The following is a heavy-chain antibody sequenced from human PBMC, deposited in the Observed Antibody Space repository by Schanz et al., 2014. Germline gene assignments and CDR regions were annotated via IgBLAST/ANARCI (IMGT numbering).Heavy chain of an antibody. CDR3: ARDRDQWDGNYLDY. D-gene: IGHD1-26*01. CDR1: GGTFTSYA. J-gene: IGHJ4*02. Sequence: QVQLVQSGAEVRKPGSSVRVSCKASGGTFTSYAFSWVRQAPGQGLEWMGRIIPIVDITNYAQKFLGRVTITADKSTSTAYMELRSLTSDDSAVYYCARDRDQWDGNYLDYWGQGTLVTVSS. V-gene: IGHV1-69*04. CDR2: IIPIVDIT.